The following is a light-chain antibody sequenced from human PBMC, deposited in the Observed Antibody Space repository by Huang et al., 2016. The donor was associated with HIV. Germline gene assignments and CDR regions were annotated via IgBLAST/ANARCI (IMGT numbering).Light chain of an antibody. CDR2: GAS. J-gene: IGKJ3*01. Sequence: EIVMTQSPATLSASPGERATLACRASQSGSSNLAWYQQKPGQAPRLLIYGASTRATGIPARFSGSGSGTEFTLTINSLQSEDFAVYYCQQNNNWPPLFTFGPGTKVDIK. CDR3: QQNNNWPPLFT. V-gene: IGKV3-15*01. CDR1: QSGSSN.